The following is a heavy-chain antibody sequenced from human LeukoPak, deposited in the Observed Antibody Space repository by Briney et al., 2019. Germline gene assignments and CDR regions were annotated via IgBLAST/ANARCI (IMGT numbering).Heavy chain of an antibody. CDR3: ARDRNTYYDSNGYYPDSLDL. D-gene: IGHD3-22*01. CDR1: GFTFSNAW. CDR2: IKSKTDGGTT. V-gene: IGHV3-15*01. Sequence: GGSLRLSCAASGFTFSNAWMSWVRQAPGKGLEWVGRIKSKTDGGTTDYAAPVKGRFTISRDDSKNTLYLQMNSLRAEDTAVYYCARDRNTYYDSNGYYPDSLDLWGQGTLVTVSS. J-gene: IGHJ3*01.